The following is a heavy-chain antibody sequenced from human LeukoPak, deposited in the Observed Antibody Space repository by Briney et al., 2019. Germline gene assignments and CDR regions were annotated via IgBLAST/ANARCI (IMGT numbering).Heavy chain of an antibody. D-gene: IGHD3-16*01. J-gene: IGHJ6*03. Sequence: GGSLRLSCAASGFNLSNYEMNWVRQAPGKGLEWVSYISGSDSNKYYADSVKGRFTISRDNAKNSLYLQMSSLRAEDTAVYYCARLWAGYYYIDVWGKGTTVTVSS. CDR3: ARLWAGYYYIDV. CDR2: ISGSDSNK. V-gene: IGHV3-48*03. CDR1: GFNLSNYE.